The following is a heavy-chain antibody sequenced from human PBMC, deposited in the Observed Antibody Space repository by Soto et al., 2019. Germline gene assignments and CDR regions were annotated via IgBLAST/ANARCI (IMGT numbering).Heavy chain of an antibody. CDR1: GGTFNTFA. J-gene: IGHJ4*02. Sequence: QVQLVQSGAEVKKPGSSVNVSCKASGGTFNTFAISWVRQAPGQGLEYLGGIVPILGPAFYAPRFQGRVTITADKSTSTAYLELTSLSSEDTAVYYCARAAKSYLDSWRQGTQVTVSS. V-gene: IGHV1-69*06. CDR3: ARAAKSYLDS. CDR2: IVPILGPA.